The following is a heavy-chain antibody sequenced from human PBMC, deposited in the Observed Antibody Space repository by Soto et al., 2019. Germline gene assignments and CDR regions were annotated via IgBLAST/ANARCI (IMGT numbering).Heavy chain of an antibody. V-gene: IGHV4-34*01. J-gene: IGHJ4*02. CDR3: ARAPKVSGSAQARPDF. CDR1: SGSLSGYY. D-gene: IGHD6-6*01. CDR2: ISPSGTT. Sequence: QVQLHQWGAGLLKPSETLSLACSLYSGSLSGYYWSWIRQPPWKGLEWIGEISPSGTTNYSPSLKSRVSISVDKSKIHFSLNLTSLTAADTAVYYCARAPKVSGSAQARPDFWGQGSLVTVSS.